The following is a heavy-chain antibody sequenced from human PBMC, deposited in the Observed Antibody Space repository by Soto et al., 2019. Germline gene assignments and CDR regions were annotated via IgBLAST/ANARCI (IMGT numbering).Heavy chain of an antibody. V-gene: IGHV3-30*04. Sequence: GGSLRLSCAASGFTFRSYAMHWVRQAPGKGLEWVAVISYDGSYNYHADSVKGRFTISRDNSKNTVYLQMNSLRDEDTAVYYCAKDLLYSGFDFAYYWGHGTLVTVSS. CDR2: ISYDGSYN. CDR3: AKDLLYSGFDFAYY. CDR1: GFTFRSYA. D-gene: IGHD5-12*01. J-gene: IGHJ4*01.